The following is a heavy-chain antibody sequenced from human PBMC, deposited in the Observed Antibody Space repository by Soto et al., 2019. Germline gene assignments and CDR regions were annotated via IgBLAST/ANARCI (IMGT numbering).Heavy chain of an antibody. J-gene: IGHJ3*02. CDR1: GFTFSSYA. CDR2: ISGSGGST. Sequence: GGSLRLSCAASGFTFSSYAMSWVRQAPGKGLEWVSAISGSGGSTYYADSVKGRFTISRDNSKNTLYLQMNSLRAEDTAVYYCAKALGVVVVPAAMFQYAFDIWGQGTMVTVSS. D-gene: IGHD2-2*01. V-gene: IGHV3-23*01. CDR3: AKALGVVVVPAAMFQYAFDI.